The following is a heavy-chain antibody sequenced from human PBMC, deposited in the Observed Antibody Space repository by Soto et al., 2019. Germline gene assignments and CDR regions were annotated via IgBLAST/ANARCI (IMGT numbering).Heavy chain of an antibody. CDR2: IYYSGST. J-gene: IGHJ4*02. D-gene: IGHD3-10*01. CDR1: GGPVSSGSYY. V-gene: IGHV4-61*01. CDR3: ASGSYYYGSGSYYNEPDY. Sequence: PSETLSLTCTVSGGPVSSGSYYWSWIRQPPGKGLEWIGYIYYSGSTNYNPSLKSRVTISVDTSKNQFSLKLSSVTAADTAVYYCASGSYYYGSGSYYNEPDYWGQGTLVTVSS.